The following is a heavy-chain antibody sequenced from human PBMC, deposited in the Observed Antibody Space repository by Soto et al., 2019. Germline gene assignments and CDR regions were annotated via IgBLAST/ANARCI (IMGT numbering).Heavy chain of an antibody. CDR1: GGSFSGYY. J-gene: IGHJ4*02. V-gene: IGHV4-34*01. CDR2: INHSGRT. Sequence: QVQLQQWGAGLLKPSETLSLTCAVYGGSFSGYYWSWIRQPPGKGLEWIGEINHSGRTNYNPSLKSRGTISVDTSRNQFSLKLSSVTAADTAVYYCARGRGGYDSRSYRYFDYWGQGTLVTVSS. CDR3: ARGRGGYDSRSYRYFDY. D-gene: IGHD3-16*02.